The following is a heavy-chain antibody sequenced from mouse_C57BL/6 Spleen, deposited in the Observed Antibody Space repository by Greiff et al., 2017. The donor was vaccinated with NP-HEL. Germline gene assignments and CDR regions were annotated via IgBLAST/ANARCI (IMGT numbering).Heavy chain of an antibody. CDR1: GFTFSSYA. Sequence: EVHLVESGGGLVKPGGSLKLSCAASGFTFSSYAMSWVRQTPEKRLEWVATISDGGSYTYYPDNVKGRFTISRDNAKNNLYLQMSHLKSEDTAMYYCARAYGSSPSYWYFDVWGTGTTVTVSS. J-gene: IGHJ1*03. CDR3: ARAYGSSPSYWYFDV. V-gene: IGHV5-4*01. CDR2: ISDGGSYT. D-gene: IGHD1-1*01.